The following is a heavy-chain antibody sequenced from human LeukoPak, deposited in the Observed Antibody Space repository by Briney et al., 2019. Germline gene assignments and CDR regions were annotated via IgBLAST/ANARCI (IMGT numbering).Heavy chain of an antibody. CDR1: GFTFSSYW. V-gene: IGHV3-74*01. D-gene: IGHD1-1*01. Sequence: GGSLRLSCAASGFTFSSYWMHWVRHAPGKGLVWVSRINSDGSSTSYADPVKGRFTISRDNAKNTLFLQMNSLRAEDTAVYYCAKDPALQGTGTTPFDYWGQGTLVTVSS. J-gene: IGHJ4*02. CDR2: INSDGSST. CDR3: AKDPALQGTGTTPFDY.